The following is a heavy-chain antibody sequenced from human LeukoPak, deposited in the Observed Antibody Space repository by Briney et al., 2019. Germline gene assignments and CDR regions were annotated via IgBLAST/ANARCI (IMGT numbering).Heavy chain of an antibody. Sequence: SGPTLLKPTQTLTLTCTFSGFSLTTSGVAVGWIRQPPGKALEWLALIYWDDDKRYSPSLKSRLTITKDTSKNQVVLTMTNMDPVDTAAYYCAHGGREMATMDLFDYWGQGTLVTVSS. D-gene: IGHD5-24*01. CDR1: GFSLTTSGVA. CDR3: AHGGREMATMDLFDY. V-gene: IGHV2-5*02. CDR2: IYWDDDK. J-gene: IGHJ4*02.